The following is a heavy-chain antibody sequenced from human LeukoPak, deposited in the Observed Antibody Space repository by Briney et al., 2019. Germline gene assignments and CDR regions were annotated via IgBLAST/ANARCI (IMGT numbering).Heavy chain of an antibody. D-gene: IGHD1-1*01. CDR2: IFYSGSA. J-gene: IGHJ1*01. CDR1: GGSISISNYY. CDR3: ARHHHHGWNDI. V-gene: IGHV4-39*07. Sequence: ASETLSLTCTVSGGSISISNYYWGWIRQPPGEGLEWIGSIFYSGSADYTPSLRSRATISVDTSENQFSLRLKSVTAADTAVYYRARHHHHGWNDIWGQGTLVTVSS.